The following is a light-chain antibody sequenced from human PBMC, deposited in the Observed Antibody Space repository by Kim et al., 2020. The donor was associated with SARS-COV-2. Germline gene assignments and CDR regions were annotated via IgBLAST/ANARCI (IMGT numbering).Light chain of an antibody. CDR1: QDIRSD. V-gene: IGKV1-17*01. J-gene: IGKJ1*01. CDR3: LQHNAYPRT. CDR2: AAS. Sequence: ASVGDRVTITCRASQDIRSDLGWFQQKPEKAPQRLIYAASTLQSGVPPRFSGSGSGREFTLTISSLQPEDFGTYYCLQHNAYPRTFGQGTKVDIK.